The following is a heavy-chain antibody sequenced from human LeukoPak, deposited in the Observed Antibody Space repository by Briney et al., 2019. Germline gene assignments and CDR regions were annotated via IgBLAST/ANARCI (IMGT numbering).Heavy chain of an antibody. CDR2: MNPNSGNT. D-gene: IGHD3-10*01. Sequence: ASVKVSCKASGYTFSNYAINWVRQAPGQGLEWMGWMNPNSGNTGYTQKFQGRVTMTRNTSISTAYMELSSLRSEDTAVYYCARVPRRGDRFDPWGQGTLVTVSS. J-gene: IGHJ5*02. V-gene: IGHV1-8*02. CDR1: GYTFSNYA. CDR3: ARVPRRGDRFDP.